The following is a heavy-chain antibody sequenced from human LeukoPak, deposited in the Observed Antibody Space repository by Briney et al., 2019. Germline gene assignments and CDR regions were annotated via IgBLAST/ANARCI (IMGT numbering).Heavy chain of an antibody. Sequence: GASVKVSCKASRYTFTGYYMHWVRQAPGQGLEWMGWINPNSGGTNYAQKFQGRVTMTRDTSISTAYMELSRLRSDDTAVYYCARLPRAIVVVPAAPRYNWFDPWGQGTLVTVSS. D-gene: IGHD2-2*01. J-gene: IGHJ5*02. CDR1: RYTFTGYY. V-gene: IGHV1-2*02. CDR3: ARLPRAIVVVPAAPRYNWFDP. CDR2: INPNSGGT.